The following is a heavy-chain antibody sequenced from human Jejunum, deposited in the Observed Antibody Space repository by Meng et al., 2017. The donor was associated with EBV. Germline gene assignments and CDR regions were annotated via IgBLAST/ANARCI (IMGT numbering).Heavy chain of an antibody. V-gene: IGHV4-4*02. D-gene: IGHD6-19*01. CDR2: ISHSGTT. CDR1: GGSISSTDG. J-gene: IGHJ4*02. Sequence: QVQLQESGPRLEKPSXXLSVTCAVPGGSISSTDGWSWVRQPPGKGLEWIGEISHSGTTQYNPSLKSRVTISVDESKNQLSLRLTSVTAADTAVYYCAKNSGFSIGGDDYWGRGTLVTVSS. CDR3: AKNSGFSIGGDDY.